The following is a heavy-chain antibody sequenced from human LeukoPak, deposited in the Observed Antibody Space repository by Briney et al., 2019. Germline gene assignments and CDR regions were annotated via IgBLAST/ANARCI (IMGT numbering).Heavy chain of an antibody. Sequence: GGSLRLSCAASGFTFSSYWMHWVRQAPGKGLVWVSRINSDGSSTSYADSVKGRFTTSRDNPKNTLYPQMNSLRAEDTAVYYCARVAHCSGGSCYSSSAFDIWGQGTMVTVSS. V-gene: IGHV3-74*01. CDR3: ARVAHCSGGSCYSSSAFDI. D-gene: IGHD2-15*01. CDR1: GFTFSSYW. CDR2: INSDGSST. J-gene: IGHJ3*02.